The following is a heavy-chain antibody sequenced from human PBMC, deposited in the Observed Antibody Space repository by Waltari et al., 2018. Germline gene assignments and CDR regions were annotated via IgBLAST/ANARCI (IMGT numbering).Heavy chain of an antibody. CDR3: ARRVSGSYGY. CDR2: ISSSSSTI. J-gene: IGHJ4*02. Sequence: EVQLVESGGGWVQPGGSRRLACAASGFTLSSYSMNGVRQAPVKGLGWVSYISSSSSTIYYADSVKGRFTISRDNAKNSLYLQMNSLRAEYTAVYYCARRVSGSYGYWGQGTLVTVSS. V-gene: IGHV3-48*01. D-gene: IGHD1-26*01. CDR1: GFTLSSYS.